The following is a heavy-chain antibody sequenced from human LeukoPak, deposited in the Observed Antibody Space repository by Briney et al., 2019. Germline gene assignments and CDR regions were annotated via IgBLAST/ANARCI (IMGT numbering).Heavy chain of an antibody. CDR2: IYYSGST. CDR1: GGSISSGGYY. Sequence: SQTLSLTCTVSGGSISSGGYYWSWIRQHPGKGLEWIGYIYYSGSTYCNPSLKSRVTISVDTSKNQFSLKLSSVTAADTAVYYCAREGIYYFDYWGQGTLVTASS. D-gene: IGHD3-10*01. CDR3: AREGIYYFDY. V-gene: IGHV4-31*03. J-gene: IGHJ4*02.